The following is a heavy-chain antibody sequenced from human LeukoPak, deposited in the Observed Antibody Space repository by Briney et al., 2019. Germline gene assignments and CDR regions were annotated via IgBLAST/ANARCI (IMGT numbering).Heavy chain of an antibody. D-gene: IGHD3-3*01. CDR1: GFTFSSYA. V-gene: IGHV3-23*01. J-gene: IGHJ4*02. Sequence: GGSLRLSCAASGFTFSSYATSWVRQAPGKGLEWVSAISGSGGSTYYADSVEGRFTISRDNSKNTLYLQMNSLRAEDTAVYYCAKSGYDFWSGYYGYWGQGTLVTVSS. CDR2: ISGSGGST. CDR3: AKSGYDFWSGYYGY.